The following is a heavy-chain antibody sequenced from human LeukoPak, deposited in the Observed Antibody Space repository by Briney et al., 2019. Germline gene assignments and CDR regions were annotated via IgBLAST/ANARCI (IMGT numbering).Heavy chain of an antibody. CDR1: GGSFSGYY. D-gene: IGHD5-18*01. CDR2: INHSGST. CDR3: ASSSSVDTAMVLDY. J-gene: IGHJ4*02. V-gene: IGHV4-34*01. Sequence: SETLSLTCAVYGGSFSGYYWSWIRQPPGKGLEWIGEINHSGSTNYNPSLESRVTISVDTSKNQFSLKLSSVTAADTAVYYCASSSSVDTAMVLDYWGQGTLVTVSS.